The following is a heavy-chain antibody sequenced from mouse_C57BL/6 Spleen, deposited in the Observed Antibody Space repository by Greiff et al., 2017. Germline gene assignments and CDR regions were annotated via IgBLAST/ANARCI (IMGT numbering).Heavy chain of an antibody. V-gene: IGHV1-54*01. D-gene: IGHD1-1*01. Sequence: VQLQQPGAELVRPGTSVKVSCKASGYAFTNYLIEWVKQRPGQGLEWIGVINPGSGGTNYNEKFKGKATLTADKSSSTAYMQLSSLTSEDSAVYFCARYDTTVVGPAYWGQGTLVTVSA. J-gene: IGHJ3*01. CDR1: GYAFTNYL. CDR2: INPGSGGT. CDR3: ARYDTTVVGPAY.